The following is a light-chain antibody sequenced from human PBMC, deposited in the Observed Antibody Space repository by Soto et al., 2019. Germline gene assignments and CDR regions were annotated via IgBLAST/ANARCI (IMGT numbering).Light chain of an antibody. Sequence: QAVVTQPPSASGTPGQRVTISCSGSSSNIGINYVYWYQQLPGTAPKLLIYSNNQRPSGVPDRFSASKSGTSASLAISGLRSEDEADYYCAAWDDSLSGYVFGTGTKLTVL. CDR3: AAWDDSLSGYV. V-gene: IGLV1-47*02. CDR2: SNN. J-gene: IGLJ1*01. CDR1: SSNIGINY.